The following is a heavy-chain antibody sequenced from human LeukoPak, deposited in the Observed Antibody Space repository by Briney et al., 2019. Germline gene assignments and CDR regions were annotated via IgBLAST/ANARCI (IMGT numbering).Heavy chain of an antibody. CDR2: ISSSGSTI. V-gene: IGHV3-48*03. D-gene: IGHD5-12*01. CDR3: ARVGGFYYMDV. CDR1: GFTLSSYE. J-gene: IGHJ6*03. Sequence: GGSLRLSCAASGFTLSSYEMNWVRQAPGKGLEWVSYISSSGSTIYYADSVKGRFTISRDNAKNSLYLQMNSLRAEETAVYYCARVGGFYYMDVWGKGTTVTVSS.